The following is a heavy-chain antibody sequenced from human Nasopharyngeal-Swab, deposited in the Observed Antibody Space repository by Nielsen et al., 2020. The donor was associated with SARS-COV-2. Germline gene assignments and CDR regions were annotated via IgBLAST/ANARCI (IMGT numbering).Heavy chain of an antibody. CDR1: GFIFSDYY. V-gene: IGHV3-11*04. CDR3: ARGDDTTDYYEPFDS. Sequence: GESLKISCAASGFIFSDYYMTWIRQVPGKGLEWVSFISRGGESIYYADSVKGRFTISRDNAKNSVYLQMNSLRAEDSAVYYCARGDDTTDYYEPFDSWGQETLVTVSS. D-gene: IGHD3-22*01. J-gene: IGHJ4*02. CDR2: ISRGGESI.